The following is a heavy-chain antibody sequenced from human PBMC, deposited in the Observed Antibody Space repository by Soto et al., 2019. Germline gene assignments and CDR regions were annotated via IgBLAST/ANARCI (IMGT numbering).Heavy chain of an antibody. CDR1: GFTVTSNY. J-gene: IGHJ4*02. V-gene: IGHV3-66*04. Sequence: EVQLVESGGGLVQPGGSLRLSCAASGFTVTSNYMSWVRQAPGKGLEWVSVVYSRGNRYYDASVKGRFSFSRDTSKNMGYLQMDSLRAEDAAVYYRARHLSGSSYVGSYVYWGQGGLVSDSS. D-gene: IGHD6-13*01. CDR3: ARHLSGSSYVGSYVY. CDR2: VYSRGNR.